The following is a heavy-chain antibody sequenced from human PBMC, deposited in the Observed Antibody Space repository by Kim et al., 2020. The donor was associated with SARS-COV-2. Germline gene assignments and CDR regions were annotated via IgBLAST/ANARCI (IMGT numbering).Heavy chain of an antibody. Sequence: SVKGRFTIARDNAKNSLYLQMNSLRAEDTAAYYCARDGSGYSYGFYAFDIWGQGTMVTVSS. D-gene: IGHD5-18*01. J-gene: IGHJ3*02. V-gene: IGHV3-11*01. CDR3: ARDGSGYSYGFYAFDI.